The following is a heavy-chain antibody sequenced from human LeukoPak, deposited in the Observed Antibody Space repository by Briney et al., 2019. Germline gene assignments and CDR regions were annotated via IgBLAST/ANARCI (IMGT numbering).Heavy chain of an antibody. CDR1: GFTFGSYA. CDR3: ARDLGVDDFGVVYPRAFDY. CDR2: ISYDGTNK. Sequence: GGSLRLSCAASGFTFGSYAIHWVRQAPGKGLEWVAVISYDGTNKYYSDSVKSRFTISRANSKNTLYLQMNSLRPEDTAVYYCARDLGVDDFGVVYPRAFDYWGQGTLVTVSS. V-gene: IGHV3-30-3*01. D-gene: IGHD3-3*01. J-gene: IGHJ4*02.